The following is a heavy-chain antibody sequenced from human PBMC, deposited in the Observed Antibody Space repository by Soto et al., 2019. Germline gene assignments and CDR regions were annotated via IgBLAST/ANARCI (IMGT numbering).Heavy chain of an antibody. CDR3: ATLVRYDFWSGYYEGAFDI. Sequence: LRLSCAASGFTFSSYGMHWVRQAPGKGLEWVAVISYDGSNKYYADSVKGRFTISRDNSKNTLYLQMNSLRAEDTAVYYCATLVRYDFWSGYYEGAFDIWGQGTMVTVSS. D-gene: IGHD3-3*01. J-gene: IGHJ3*02. CDR2: ISYDGSNK. CDR1: GFTFSSYG. V-gene: IGHV3-30*03.